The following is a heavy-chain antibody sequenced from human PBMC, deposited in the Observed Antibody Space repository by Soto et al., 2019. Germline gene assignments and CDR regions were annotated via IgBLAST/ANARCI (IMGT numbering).Heavy chain of an antibody. Sequence: QVQLQQWGAGLLKPSETLSLTCAVYGGSFSGYYWSWIRQPPGKGLEWIGEINHSGSTNYNPSLKSRVTISVDTSKNQFSLKLSSVTAADTAVYYCARGVQWYFDLWGRGTLVTVSS. CDR3: ARGVQWYFDL. V-gene: IGHV4-34*01. CDR1: GGSFSGYY. CDR2: INHSGST. J-gene: IGHJ2*01.